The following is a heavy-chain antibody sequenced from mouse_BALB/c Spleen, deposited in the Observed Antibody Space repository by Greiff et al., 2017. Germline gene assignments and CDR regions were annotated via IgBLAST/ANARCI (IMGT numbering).Heavy chain of an antibody. CDR2: INPYNGDT. V-gene: IGHV1-20*02. D-gene: IGHD2-4*01. CDR3: ARGITRYFDY. Sequence: GQLQQSGPELVKPGASVKISCKASGYSFTGYFMNWVMQSHGKSLEWIGRINPYNGDTFYNQKFKGKATLTVDKSSSTAHMELRSLASEDSAVYYCARGITRYFDYWGQGTTLTVSS. CDR1: GYSFTGYF. J-gene: IGHJ2*01.